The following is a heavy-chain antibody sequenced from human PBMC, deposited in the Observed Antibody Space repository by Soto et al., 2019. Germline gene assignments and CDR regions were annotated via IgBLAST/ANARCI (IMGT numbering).Heavy chain of an antibody. CDR2: ISDSGGST. D-gene: IGHD3-22*01. J-gene: IGHJ1*01. Sequence: GGSLRLSCAASGFTFSSYAMSWVRQAPGKGLEWVSAISDSGGSTYYADSVKGRFTISRDNSKNTLYLQMNSLRAEDTAVYYCAKESQISGYYFREYFQHWGQGTLVTVSS. CDR1: GFTFSSYA. CDR3: AKESQISGYYFREYFQH. V-gene: IGHV3-23*01.